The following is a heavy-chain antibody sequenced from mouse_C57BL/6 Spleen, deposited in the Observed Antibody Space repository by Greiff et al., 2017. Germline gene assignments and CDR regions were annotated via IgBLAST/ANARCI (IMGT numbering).Heavy chain of an antibody. CDR1: GYTFTSYW. J-gene: IGHJ4*01. D-gene: IGHD2-12*01. Sequence: QVQLQQPGTELVKPGASVKLSCKASGYTFTSYWMHWVKQRPGQGLEWIGNINPSNGGTNYNEKFKSKATLTVDKSYSTAYMQLSSLTSEDSAFYYCAMDPYVDYAMDYWGQGTSVTVSS. CDR2: INPSNGGT. V-gene: IGHV1-53*01. CDR3: AMDPYVDYAMDY.